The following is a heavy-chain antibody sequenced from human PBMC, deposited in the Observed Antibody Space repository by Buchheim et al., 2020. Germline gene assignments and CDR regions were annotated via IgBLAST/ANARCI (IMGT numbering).Heavy chain of an antibody. J-gene: IGHJ3*02. CDR2: IKPSGGST. CDR1: GYTFITYP. CDR3: ARDGRFYDYSGYDAFDI. D-gene: IGHD3-22*01. V-gene: IGHV1-46*01. Sequence: QVQLVQSGAEVKKPGASVKVSCKTSGYTFITYPLHWVRQAPGQGLEWMGIIKPSGGSTSYAQKFQGRLTMTRDTSTSTIYMELSSLRSEDTAVYYCARDGRFYDYSGYDAFDIWGQGT.